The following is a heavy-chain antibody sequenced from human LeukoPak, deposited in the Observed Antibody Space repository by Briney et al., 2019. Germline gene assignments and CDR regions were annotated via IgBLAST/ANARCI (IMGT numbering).Heavy chain of an antibody. J-gene: IGHJ4*02. CDR3: ATEGIIVARGIDY. V-gene: IGHV4-61*01. CDR1: GDSVNSGSYY. Sequence: PSETLSLTCTVSGDSVNSGSYYWSWIRQPPGKGLEWIGYIYYTGSTNYNPSLKSRVTISVDTSKNQFSLKVRSVTAADTAVYYCATEGIIVARGIDYWGQGTLVTVAS. CDR2: IYYTGST. D-gene: IGHD2-21*01.